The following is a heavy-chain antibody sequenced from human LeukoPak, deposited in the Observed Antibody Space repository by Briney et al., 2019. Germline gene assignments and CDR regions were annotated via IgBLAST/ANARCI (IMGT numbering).Heavy chain of an antibody. J-gene: IGHJ6*03. D-gene: IGHD3-22*01. CDR3: AGAEAEYYDSSGHLYYYYYMDV. CDR2: ISYDGSNK. Sequence: GASLRLSCAASGFTFSSYAMHWVGQAPGKGLEWVAVISYDGSNKYYADSVKGRFTISRDNSKNTLYLQMNSLRVEDTAVYYCAGAEAEYYDSSGHLYYYYYMDVWGKGTTVTVSS. CDR1: GFTFSSYA. V-gene: IGHV3-30*04.